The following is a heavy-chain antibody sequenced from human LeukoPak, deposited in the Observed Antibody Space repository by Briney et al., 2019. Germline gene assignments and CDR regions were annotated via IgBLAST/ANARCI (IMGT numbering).Heavy chain of an antibody. CDR3: ATDSPVRGVIAGVYYYYYYGMDV. CDR2: FDPEDGET. CDR1: GYTLTELS. V-gene: IGHV1-24*01. Sequence: ASVKVSCKVSGYTLTELSMHWVRQAPGKGLEWMGGFDPEDGETIYAQKFRGRVTMTEDTSTDTAYMGLNSLRSEDTAVYYCATDSPVRGVIAGVYYYYYYGMDVWGQGTTVTVSS. J-gene: IGHJ6*02. D-gene: IGHD3-10*01.